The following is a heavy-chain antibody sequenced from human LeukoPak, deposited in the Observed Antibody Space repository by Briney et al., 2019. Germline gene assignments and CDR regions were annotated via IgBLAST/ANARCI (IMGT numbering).Heavy chain of an antibody. CDR2: IVPSGNT. D-gene: IGHD6-13*01. J-gene: IGHJ4*02. Sequence: SETLSLTCTVSGASIRNYYWSWIRQPAGKGLEWIGRIVPSGNTNYNPSLKSRVTMSVDTSKNQLSLKLNSVTAADTAVYYCAKEGAASGPDFDYWGQGTLVVVSS. CDR1: GASIRNYY. CDR3: AKEGAASGPDFDY. V-gene: IGHV4-4*07.